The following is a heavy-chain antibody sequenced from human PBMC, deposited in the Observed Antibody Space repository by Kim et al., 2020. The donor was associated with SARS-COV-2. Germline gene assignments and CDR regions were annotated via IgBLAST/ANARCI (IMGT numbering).Heavy chain of an antibody. Sequence: SETLSLTCTVSGGSISSSSYYWGWIRQPPGKGLEWIGSIYYSGSTYYNPSLKSRVTISVDTSKNQFSLKLSSVTAADTAVYYCARHIRYGLYYFDYWGQG. J-gene: IGHJ4*02. D-gene: IGHD4-17*01. V-gene: IGHV4-39*01. CDR3: ARHIRYGLYYFDY. CDR1: GGSISSSSYY. CDR2: IYYSGST.